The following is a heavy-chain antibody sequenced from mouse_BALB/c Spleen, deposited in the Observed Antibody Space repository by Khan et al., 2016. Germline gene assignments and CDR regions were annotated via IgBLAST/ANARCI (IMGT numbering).Heavy chain of an antibody. CDR2: ISYSGSP. CDR1: GYSITSDYA. CDR3: AINWDEEDY. D-gene: IGHD4-1*02. J-gene: IGHJ3*01. V-gene: IGHV3-2*02. Sequence: EVQLQESGPGLVKPSQSLSLTCTVTGYSITSDYAWNWIRQFPGNKLEWMGYISYSGSPSYNPSLKSRISITRDTSKNQFFLQLNSVTTEDTATWYCAINWDEEDYWGQGTLVTVSA.